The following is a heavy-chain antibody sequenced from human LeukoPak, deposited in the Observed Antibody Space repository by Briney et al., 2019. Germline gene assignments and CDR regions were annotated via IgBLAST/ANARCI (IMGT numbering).Heavy chain of an antibody. J-gene: IGHJ4*02. D-gene: IGHD5-12*01. V-gene: IGHV1-8*03. CDR1: VYTFTIYD. CDR2: MNPNSGST. CDR3: ARGRSTGYPYYFEY. Sequence: ASVTVSCTASVYTFTIYDINWVRQTPGQGHEWMGWMNPNSGSTGYAQKFQGRVTITRNTSISTAYMELSGLRSEDTAVYYCARGRSTGYPYYFEYWGQGTLVTVSS.